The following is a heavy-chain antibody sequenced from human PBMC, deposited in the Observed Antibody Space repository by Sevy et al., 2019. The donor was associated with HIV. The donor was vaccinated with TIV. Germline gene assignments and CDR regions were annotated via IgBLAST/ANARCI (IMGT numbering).Heavy chain of an antibody. CDR3: AKDLAVAGPYYFDY. D-gene: IGHD6-19*01. CDR1: GFTFSFYG. CDR2: IRYDGSNK. V-gene: IGHV3-30*02. J-gene: IGHJ4*02. Sequence: GGSLRLSCAASGFTFSFYGMHWVRQAPGKGLEWVAFIRYDGSNKYYVDSVKSRFTISRDNSKNTLNLQMNSLRAEDTAVYYCAKDLAVAGPYYFDYWGQGTLVTVSS.